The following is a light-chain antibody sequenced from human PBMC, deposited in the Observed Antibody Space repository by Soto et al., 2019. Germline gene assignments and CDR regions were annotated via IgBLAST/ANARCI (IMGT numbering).Light chain of an antibody. CDR2: DVS. CDR1: SSDVGSYNL. J-gene: IGLJ3*02. CDR3: CSYAGSYPWV. Sequence: QSALTQPASVSGSPGQSITISCTGTSSDVGSYNLVSWYQQHPGKAPKLMIYDVSKRPSGVPDRFSGSKSGNTASLTISGLQAEDEADYYCCSYAGSYPWVFGGGTKVTVL. V-gene: IGLV2-23*02.